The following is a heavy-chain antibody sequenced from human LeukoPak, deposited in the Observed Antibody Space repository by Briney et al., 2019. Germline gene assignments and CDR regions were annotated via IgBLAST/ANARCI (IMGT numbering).Heavy chain of an antibody. Sequence: GGSLRLSCVASGFTFSSYSMNWVRQAPGKGLEWVSSISSSSKYIYYADSVKGRFTISRDNSKNTLYLQMNSLRAEDTAVYYCAEGSVVPAHRGYWGQGTLVTVSS. CDR2: ISSSSKYI. CDR1: GFTFSSYS. CDR3: AEGSVVPAHRGY. J-gene: IGHJ4*02. D-gene: IGHD2-2*01. V-gene: IGHV3-21*04.